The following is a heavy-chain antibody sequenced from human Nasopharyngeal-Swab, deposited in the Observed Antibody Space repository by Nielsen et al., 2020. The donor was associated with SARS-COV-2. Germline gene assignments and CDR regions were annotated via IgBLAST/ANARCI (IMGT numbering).Heavy chain of an antibody. CDR2: ISGSGGST. Sequence: GESLKISCAASGFTFSSYAMSWVRQAPGKGLEWVAAISGSGGSTYYAESVTGRFTISRDNSKNTLYLQMNSLRAEDTAVYYCAKDLNYNWNDEVYFDNWGQGTLVTGSS. CDR3: AKDLNYNWNDEVYFDN. J-gene: IGHJ4*02. V-gene: IGHV3-23*01. D-gene: IGHD1-20*01. CDR1: GFTFSSYA.